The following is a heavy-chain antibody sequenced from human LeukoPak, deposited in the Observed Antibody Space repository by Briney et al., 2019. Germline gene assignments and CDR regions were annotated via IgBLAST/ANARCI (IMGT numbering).Heavy chain of an antibody. CDR3: ARELGSSWYQPPTRGTWWFDP. Sequence: PGGSLRLSCAASGFTFSSYAMSWVRQAPGKGLEWVSAISGSGGSTYYADSVKGRFTISRDNSKNTLYLQMNSLRAEDTAVYYCARELGSSWYQPPTRGTWWFDPWGQGTLVTVSS. CDR1: GFTFSSYA. V-gene: IGHV3-23*01. D-gene: IGHD6-13*01. CDR2: ISGSGGST. J-gene: IGHJ5*02.